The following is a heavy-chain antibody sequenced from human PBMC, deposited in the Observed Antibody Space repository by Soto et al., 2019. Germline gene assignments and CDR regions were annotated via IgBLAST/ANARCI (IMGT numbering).Heavy chain of an antibody. J-gene: IGHJ5*02. CDR1: GGTFSSYA. CDR2: IIPIFGTA. V-gene: IGHV1-69*12. Sequence: QVQLVQSGAEVKKPGSSVKVSCKASGGTFSSYAISWVRQAPGQGLEWMGGIIPIFGTANYAQKFQGRVTXXAXEXXSTAYMELSSLRSEDTAVYYCARGWGYLPSNWFDPWGQGTLVTVSS. D-gene: IGHD3-16*01. CDR3: ARGWGYLPSNWFDP.